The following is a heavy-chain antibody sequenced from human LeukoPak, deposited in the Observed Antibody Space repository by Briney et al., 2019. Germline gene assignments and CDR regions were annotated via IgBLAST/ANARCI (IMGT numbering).Heavy chain of an antibody. CDR3: ARANSGYSSGWYFHGMDV. V-gene: IGHV4-34*01. CDR1: GGSFSDYY. Sequence: MASETLSLTCTVYGGSFSDYYWSWIRQSPGKGLEWIGEINHSGSTNYNPSLKSRVTISVDTSKNQFSLKLSSVTAADTAVYYCARANSGYSSGWYFHGMDVWGQGTTVTVSS. CDR2: INHSGST. J-gene: IGHJ6*02. D-gene: IGHD6-19*01.